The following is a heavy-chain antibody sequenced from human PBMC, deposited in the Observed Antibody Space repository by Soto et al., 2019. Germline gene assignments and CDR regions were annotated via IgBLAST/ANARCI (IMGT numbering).Heavy chain of an antibody. CDR1: GGSMNSHS. Sequence: QVQLQESGPGLVKPSETLSLTCTVSGGSMNSHSWAWIRQPAGKTLEWLGRIYASGNTNYNPSLNSRVSMSVDTSKNQFTLKLNFVAAADTAVYYCARDREVGATSGSLEYWGQGTLVSVSS. J-gene: IGHJ4*02. CDR2: IYASGNT. V-gene: IGHV4-4*07. CDR3: ARDREVGATSGSLEY. D-gene: IGHD1-26*01.